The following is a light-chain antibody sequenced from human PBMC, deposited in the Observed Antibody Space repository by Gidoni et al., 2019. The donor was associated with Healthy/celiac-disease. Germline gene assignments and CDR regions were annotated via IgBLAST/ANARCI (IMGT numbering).Light chain of an antibody. CDR3: CSYAGSSTPYVV. CDR2: EGT. J-gene: IGLJ2*01. CDR1: SSDGGSYNL. V-gene: IGLV2-23*01. Sequence: QSALTQPATVSVSPVQSITISCTGTSSDGGSYNLFSWYQQHPGKAPKLMIYEGTKRPSGVSNRFSGSKSGNTASLTISGLQTEDEADYYCCSYAGSSTPYVVFGGGTKLTVL.